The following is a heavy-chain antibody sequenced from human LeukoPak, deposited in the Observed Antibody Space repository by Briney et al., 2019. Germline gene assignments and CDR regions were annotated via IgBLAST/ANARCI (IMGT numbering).Heavy chain of an antibody. CDR2: IWYSGST. V-gene: IGHV4-39*02. J-gene: IGHJ5*02. Sequence: SETLSLTCTVSDGSISSSSYYWGWIRQPPGKGLEWIGSIWYSGSTYYNPSLKSRVTMSVDTSKNQFSLKLSSVTAADTAVYYCARDMYYDSSGYYLNWFDPWGQGTLVTVSS. CDR3: ARDMYYDSSGYYLNWFDP. D-gene: IGHD3-22*01. CDR1: DGSISSSSYY.